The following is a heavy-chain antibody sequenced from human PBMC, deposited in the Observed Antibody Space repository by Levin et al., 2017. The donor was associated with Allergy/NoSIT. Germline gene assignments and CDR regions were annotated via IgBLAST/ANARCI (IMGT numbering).Heavy chain of an antibody. CDR3: AGGAGTVTTPFDY. CDR2: IYYSGST. D-gene: IGHD4-17*01. J-gene: IGHJ4*02. Sequence: MASETLSLTCTVSGGSISSYYWSWIRQPPGKGLEWIGYIYYSGSTNYNPSLKSRVTISVDTSKNQFSLKLSSVTAADTAVYYCAGGAGTVTTPFDYWGQGTLVTVSS. V-gene: IGHV4-59*01. CDR1: GGSISSYY.